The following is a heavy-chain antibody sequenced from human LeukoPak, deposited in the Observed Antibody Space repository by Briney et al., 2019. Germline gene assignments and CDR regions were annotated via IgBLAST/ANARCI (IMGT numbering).Heavy chain of an antibody. CDR1: GFTFSNYA. D-gene: IGHD3-22*01. V-gene: IGHV3-23*01. Sequence: GGSLRLSCAASGFTFSNYAMSWVRQAPGKGLEWVSGITGSGGSTNYADSVKGRFTISRDNSKNTLYLQMNSLRAEDTAVYYCAKDPYYYDSSGYYYDPWGQGTLVTVSS. CDR2: ITGSGGST. J-gene: IGHJ5*02. CDR3: AKDPYYYDSSGYYYDP.